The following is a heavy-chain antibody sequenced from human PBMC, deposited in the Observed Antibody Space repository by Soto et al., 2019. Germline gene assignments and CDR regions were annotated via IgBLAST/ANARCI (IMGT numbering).Heavy chain of an antibody. D-gene: IGHD3-22*01. CDR1: GGTFSSYA. CDR3: ARSRVTYYYDRSAFDS. Sequence: QVQLVQSGAEVKKPGSSVKVSCKASGGTFSSYAISWVRQAPGQGLEWMGGIIPIFGTANYAQKFQGRVTITADESTSTAYMELRSLRSEDTAVYYCARSRVTYYYDRSAFDSWGQGTMVTVSS. CDR2: IIPIFGTA. J-gene: IGHJ3*02. V-gene: IGHV1-69*01.